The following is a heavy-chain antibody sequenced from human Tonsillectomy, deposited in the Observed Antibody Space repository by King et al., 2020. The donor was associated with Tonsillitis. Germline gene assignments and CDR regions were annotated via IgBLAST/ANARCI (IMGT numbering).Heavy chain of an antibody. Sequence: VTLQESGPALVKPTQTVTLTCSFSGFSLSSYGMRVGWIRQPPGMALQWLARIDWDDDKFYSTSLKTRLTISKDTSKNQVVLTMTNMDPVDTATYYCTWSTVHGGDLDYWGQGTLVTVSS. CDR2: IDWDDDK. J-gene: IGHJ4*02. CDR3: TWSTVHGGDLDY. CDR1: GFSLSSYGMR. D-gene: IGHD2-21*02. V-gene: IGHV2-70*04.